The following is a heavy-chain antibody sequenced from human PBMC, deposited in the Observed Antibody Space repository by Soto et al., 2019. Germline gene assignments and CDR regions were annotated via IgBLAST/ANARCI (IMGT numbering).Heavy chain of an antibody. D-gene: IGHD2-2*02. CDR1: GFTISDYG. J-gene: IGHJ3*02. CDR3: AKDELGVVPAAIARQDAFDI. V-gene: IGHV3-23*01. Sequence: GGSLRLSCAVSGFTISDYGVTWVRQPPGKGLYWVSGFSGSRGKTFYADSVRGRFTISREYSTNTVYLQMNSLRAEDTAVYYCAKDELGVVPAAIARQDAFDIWGQGTMVTVSS. CDR2: FSGSRGKT.